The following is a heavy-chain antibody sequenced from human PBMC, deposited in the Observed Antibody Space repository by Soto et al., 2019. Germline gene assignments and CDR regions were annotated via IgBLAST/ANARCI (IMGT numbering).Heavy chain of an antibody. J-gene: IGHJ6*02. CDR1: GFTFSSYA. CDR2: ISGSGIST. CDR3: AREKTSSRGWDGMDV. D-gene: IGHD6-19*01. V-gene: IGHV3-23*01. Sequence: EVQLLESGGGLVQPGGSLRLSCAASGFTFSSYAMSWVRQAPGKGLEWVSAISGSGISTYYADSVKGRFPISRDNYKNTLHLQMNSMRAEDTALYYCAREKTSSRGWDGMDVWGQGTTVTVSS.